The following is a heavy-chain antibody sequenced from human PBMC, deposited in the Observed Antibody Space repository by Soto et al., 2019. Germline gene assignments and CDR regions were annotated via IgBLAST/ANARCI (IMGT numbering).Heavy chain of an antibody. D-gene: IGHD3-3*01. CDR3: ATRITVFGLLIPPFDP. CDR1: GGSVNGYY. V-gene: IGHV4-34*01. Sequence: SETLSLTCDVYGGSVNGYYWTWIRQPPGTGLEWIGEINHTGGTHYTPSLKSRVTMSVDTSKNQFSRVLRSVTAADTAIYYCATRITVFGLLIPPFDPWGQGTQVTVSS. CDR2: INHTGGT. J-gene: IGHJ5*02.